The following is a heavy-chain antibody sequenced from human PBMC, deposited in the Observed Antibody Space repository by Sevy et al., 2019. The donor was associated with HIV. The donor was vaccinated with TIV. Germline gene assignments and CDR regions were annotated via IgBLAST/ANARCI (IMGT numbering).Heavy chain of an antibody. D-gene: IGHD3-10*01. CDR3: AKDMGGSGSYYPFDY. V-gene: IGHV3-9*03. CDR1: GFTFDDYA. J-gene: IGHJ4*02. Sequence: GWSLRLSCAASGFTFDDYAMHWVRQAPGKGLEWVSGISWNSGSIGYADSVKGRFTISRDNAKNSLYLQMNSLRAEDMALYYCAKDMGGSGSYYPFDYSGQGTLVTVSS. CDR2: ISWNSGSI.